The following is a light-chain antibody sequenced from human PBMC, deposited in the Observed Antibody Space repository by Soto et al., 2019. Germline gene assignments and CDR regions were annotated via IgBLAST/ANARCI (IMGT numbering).Light chain of an antibody. CDR1: QSVSSN. V-gene: IGKV3-15*01. CDR3: QQRSNWPWT. Sequence: EIEMTQSPATLSVYQGERATPSCTASQSVSSNLAWYQQKPGQAPRLLIYGASTRATGIPARCSGSGSGTEFTLTISSLQSEDFAVYYCQQRSNWPWTFGQGTKVDIK. J-gene: IGKJ1*01. CDR2: GAS.